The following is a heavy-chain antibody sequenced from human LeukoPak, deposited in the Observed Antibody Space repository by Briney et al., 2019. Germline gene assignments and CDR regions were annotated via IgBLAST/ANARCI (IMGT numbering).Heavy chain of an antibody. CDR3: ARGLGGGRSSSCAGY. D-gene: IGHD6-13*01. Sequence: ASVKVSCKASGYTFTSYYMHWVRQAPGQGLEWMGIINPSGGSTSYAQKFQGRVTMTRDTSTSTVYMELSSLRSEDTAVYYCARGLGGGRSSSCAGYWGQGTLVTVSS. J-gene: IGHJ4*02. CDR1: GYTFTSYY. V-gene: IGHV1-46*01. CDR2: INPSGGST.